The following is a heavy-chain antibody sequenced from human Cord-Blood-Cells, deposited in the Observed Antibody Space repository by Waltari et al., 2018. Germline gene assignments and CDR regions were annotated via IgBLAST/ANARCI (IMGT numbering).Heavy chain of an antibody. D-gene: IGHD6-6*01. CDR2: INHSGST. Sequence: QVQLQQRGAGLLKPSEPLSLTCAVYVGSFSGYYCSWIRQPPGQALAWLWEINHSGSTNYNPSLKSRVTIAVATSKNQFSLKRSSVTAAYTAVYYCAREGWASSIASASGPVRPRYYYGMDVWGQGTTVTVSS. CDR1: VGSFSGYY. CDR3: AREGWASSIASASGPVRPRYYYGMDV. J-gene: IGHJ6*02. V-gene: IGHV4-34*01.